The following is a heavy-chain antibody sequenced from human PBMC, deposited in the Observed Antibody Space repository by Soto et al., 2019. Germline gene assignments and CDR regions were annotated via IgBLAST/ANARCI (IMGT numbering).Heavy chain of an antibody. J-gene: IGHJ4*02. CDR2: INPNSGGT. CDR1: GCTFTGYY. V-gene: IGHV1-2*02. CDR3: ARTSRGVVIPFDY. Sequence: GASVKVSCKASGCTFTGYYMHWVRQAPGQGLEWMGWINPNSGGTNYAQKFQGRVTMTRDTSISTAYMELSRLRSDDTAVYYCARTSRGVVIPFDYWGQGTLVTVSS. D-gene: IGHD3-3*01.